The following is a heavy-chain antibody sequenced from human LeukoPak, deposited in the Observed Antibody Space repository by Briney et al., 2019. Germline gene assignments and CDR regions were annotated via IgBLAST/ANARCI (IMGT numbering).Heavy chain of an antibody. CDR1: GYTFTSYY. J-gene: IGHJ4*02. D-gene: IGHD6-19*01. Sequence: ASAKVSCKASGYTFTSYYMHWVRQALGQGLEWMGIINPSGGSTSYAQKFQGRVTMTRDMSTSTVYMELSSLRSEDTAVYYCARDPGVEQWLPYFDYWGQGTLVTVSS. V-gene: IGHV1-46*01. CDR2: INPSGGST. CDR3: ARDPGVEQWLPYFDY.